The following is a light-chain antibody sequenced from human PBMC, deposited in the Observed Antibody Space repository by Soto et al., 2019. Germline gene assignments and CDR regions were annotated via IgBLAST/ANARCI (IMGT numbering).Light chain of an antibody. Sequence: EIVLTQSPGTLSLTPGERATLSCRASQSVSSNYLAWYQQKPGQAPRLLIYGASSRATGIPDRFSGSGSGTDFTLTISRLEPGDFAVYYCQHYGRSAYTFGQGTTLEIK. J-gene: IGKJ2*01. CDR2: GAS. V-gene: IGKV3-20*01. CDR1: QSVSSNY. CDR3: QHYGRSAYT.